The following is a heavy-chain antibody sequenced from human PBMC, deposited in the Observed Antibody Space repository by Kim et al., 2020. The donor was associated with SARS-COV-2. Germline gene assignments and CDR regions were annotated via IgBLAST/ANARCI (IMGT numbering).Heavy chain of an antibody. V-gene: IGHV3-23*01. D-gene: IGHD5-18*01. CDR3: AKTPGGYTYVRFYFDS. J-gene: IGHJ4*02. Sequence: ESVKARFTIFRDNSQDTFYLQMNSLRAEDTDVYYCAKTPGGYTYVRFYFDSWGQGTLVTVSS.